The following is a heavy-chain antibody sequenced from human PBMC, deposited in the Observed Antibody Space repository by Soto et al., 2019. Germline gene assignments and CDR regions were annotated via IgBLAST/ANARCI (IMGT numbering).Heavy chain of an antibody. V-gene: IGHV1-46*01. Sequence: ASVKVSCKASGYTFTSYYMHWVRQAPGQGLEWMGIINPSGGSTSYAQKFQGRVTMTRDTATSTVYMELSSLRSEDTAVYHWARGRAAAGTANGDWGQGTLVAVSS. CDR1: GYTFTSYY. CDR3: ARGRAAAGTANGD. J-gene: IGHJ4*02. D-gene: IGHD6-13*01. CDR2: INPSGGST.